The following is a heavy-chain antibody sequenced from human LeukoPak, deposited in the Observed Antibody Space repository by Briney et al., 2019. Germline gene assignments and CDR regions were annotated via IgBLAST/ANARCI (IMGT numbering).Heavy chain of an antibody. V-gene: IGHV3-20*04. CDR2: INWNGGST. Sequence: GGSLRLPCAASGFTFDDYREIWPRQAPGKGLEWVSGINWNGGSTGYADSVKGRFTISRDNSKNTLYLQMNSLRAEDTAVYYCAKGLAAAGFDYWGQGTLVTVSS. D-gene: IGHD6-13*01. J-gene: IGHJ4*02. CDR1: GFTFDDYR. CDR3: AKGLAAAGFDY.